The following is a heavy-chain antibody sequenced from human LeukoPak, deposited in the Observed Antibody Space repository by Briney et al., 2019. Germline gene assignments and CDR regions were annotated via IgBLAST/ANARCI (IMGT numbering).Heavy chain of an antibody. CDR2: IYPGDSDT. CDR3: ASSYYYDSSGYNDAFDI. D-gene: IGHD3-22*01. CDR1: GYSFTSYW. Sequence: GESLQISCKGSGYSFTSYWIGWVRQMPGKGLEWMGIIYPGDSDTRYSPSFQGQVTISADKSISTAYLQWSSLKASDTAMYYCASSYYYDSSGYNDAFDIWGQGTMVTVSS. V-gene: IGHV5-51*01. J-gene: IGHJ3*02.